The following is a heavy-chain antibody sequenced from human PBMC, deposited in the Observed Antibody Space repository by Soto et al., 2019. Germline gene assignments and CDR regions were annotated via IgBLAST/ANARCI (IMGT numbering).Heavy chain of an antibody. V-gene: IGHV1-8*01. CDR1: GYTFTSYD. CDR3: AREFYYYGSGSTADHYYYYYGMDV. D-gene: IGHD3-10*01. CDR2: MNPNSGNT. J-gene: IGHJ6*02. Sequence: QVQLVQSGAEVKKPGASVKVSCKASGYTFTSYDINWVRQATGQGLEWMGWMNPNSGNTGYAQKFQGRVTMTRNTSISTAYMELSSLRSEDTAVYYCAREFYYYGSGSTADHYYYYYGMDVWGQGTTVTVSS.